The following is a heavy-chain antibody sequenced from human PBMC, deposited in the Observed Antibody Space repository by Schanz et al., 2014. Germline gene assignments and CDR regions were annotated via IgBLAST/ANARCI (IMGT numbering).Heavy chain of an antibody. CDR1: GYTFVSYS. CDR2: INPSGGGT. Sequence: QVQLVQSGTQVKKPGASVKVSCKASGYTFVSYSMHWVRQAPGQGLEWMGIINPSGGGTSYALRFQHRVTVTRDTSRSTVYMELSSLRSEDTAVYYCARDRLECGAECYSVEVFEIWGQGTLVIVSS. J-gene: IGHJ4*02. CDR3: ARDRLECGAECYSVEVFEI. V-gene: IGHV1-46*01. D-gene: IGHD2-21*01.